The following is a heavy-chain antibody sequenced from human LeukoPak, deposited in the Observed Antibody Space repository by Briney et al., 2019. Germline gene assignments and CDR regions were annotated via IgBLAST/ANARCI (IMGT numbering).Heavy chain of an antibody. D-gene: IGHD3-22*01. CDR1: GGSISSYY. V-gene: IGHV4-59*01. J-gene: IGHJ4*02. CDR2: IYYSGST. CDR3: ARDPTSGYLDY. Sequence: SETLSLTCTVSGGSISSYYWSWIRQPPGKGLGWIGYIYYSGSTNYNPSLKSRVTISVDTSKNQFSLKLSSVTAADTAVYYCARDPTSGYLDYWGQGTLVTVSS.